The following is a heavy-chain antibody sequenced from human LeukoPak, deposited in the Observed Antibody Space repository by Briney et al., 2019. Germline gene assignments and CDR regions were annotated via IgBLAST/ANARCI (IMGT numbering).Heavy chain of an antibody. CDR1: GGSISTYY. D-gene: IGHD3-16*02. J-gene: IGHJ3*02. CDR3: ARPYRVGGSFPFDI. CDR2: IYTDGST. Sequence: PSETLSLTCTVSGGSISTYYWTWIRQSARKGLEWIGRIYTDGSTSYNPSLRSRVTISVDNSKNQFSLKLSSVTAADTAVYYCARPYRVGGSFPFDIWGQGTMVTVSS. V-gene: IGHV4-4*07.